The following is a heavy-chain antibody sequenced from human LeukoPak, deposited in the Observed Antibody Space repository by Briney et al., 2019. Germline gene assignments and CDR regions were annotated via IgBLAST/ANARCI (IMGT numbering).Heavy chain of an antibody. Sequence: SVKVSCKASGGSFRSSAISWVRQAPGQGLEWMGGIIPMFGAPNYAQKLQGRVTLSADESTSTAYMELSRLRSEDTAVYYCARGYCSGGSCYSRYYYYYMDVWGKGTTVTVSS. V-gene: IGHV1-69*01. J-gene: IGHJ6*03. CDR3: ARGYCSGGSCYSRYYYYYMDV. D-gene: IGHD2-15*01. CDR1: GGSFRSSA. CDR2: IIPMFGAP.